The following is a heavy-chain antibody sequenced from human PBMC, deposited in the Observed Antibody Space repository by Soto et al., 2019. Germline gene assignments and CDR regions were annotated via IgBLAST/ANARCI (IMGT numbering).Heavy chain of an antibody. CDR3: LRGGPGVPMYYSGY. CDR1: GFTFSPSW. CDR2: ISPDGTST. D-gene: IGHD3-10*01. V-gene: IGHV3-74*01. Sequence: GGSLRLSCAASGFTFSPSWMHWVRQAPGKGLVWVSRISPDGTSTTYADSVKGRFSISRDDAKNTVYLQMNSLRAEDSAMYYCLRGGPGVPMYYSGYWGQGTQVTVSS. J-gene: IGHJ4*02.